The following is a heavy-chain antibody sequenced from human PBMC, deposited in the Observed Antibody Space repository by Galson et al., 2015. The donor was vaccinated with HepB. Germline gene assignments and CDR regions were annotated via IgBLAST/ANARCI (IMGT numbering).Heavy chain of an antibody. CDR3: ARGPPFTGGYEAWFDP. CDR2: INPSGGST. D-gene: IGHD5-12*01. J-gene: IGHJ5*02. V-gene: IGHV1-46*01. Sequence: SVKVSCKASGYTFTSYYMHWVRQAPGQGLEWMGIINPSGGSTSYAQKFQGRVTITRDTSTSTVYMELSSLRSEDTAVYYCARGPPFTGGYEAWFDPWGQGTLVTVSS. CDR1: GYTFTSYY.